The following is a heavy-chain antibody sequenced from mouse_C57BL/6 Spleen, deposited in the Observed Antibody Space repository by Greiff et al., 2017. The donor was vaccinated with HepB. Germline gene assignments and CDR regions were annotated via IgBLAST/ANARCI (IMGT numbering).Heavy chain of an antibody. J-gene: IGHJ4*01. D-gene: IGHD1-1*01. CDR1: GFTFSDYG. CDR3: TRGYYGSEDAMDY. CDR2: ISSGSSTI. Sequence: EVKLVESGGGLVKPGGSLKLSCAASGFTFSDYGMHWVRQAPEKGLEWVAYISSGSSTIYYADTVKGRFTISRDNAKNTLFLQMTSLRSEDTAVYYCTRGYYGSEDAMDYWGQGTSVTVSS. V-gene: IGHV5-17*01.